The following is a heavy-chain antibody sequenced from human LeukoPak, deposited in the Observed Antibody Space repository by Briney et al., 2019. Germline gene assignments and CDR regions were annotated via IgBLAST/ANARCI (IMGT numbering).Heavy chain of an antibody. CDR1: GFTFSSYW. CDR2: IHWNGGRT. D-gene: IGHD3-10*01. Sequence: GGSLRLSCAASGFTFSSYWMSWVRQAPGKGLEWVSRIHWNGGRTGYADSVKGRFTISRDNAKNSLYLQMNSLRAEDTALYYCARKYGSGSYYNSPWFDPWGQGTLVTVSS. CDR3: ARKYGSGSYYNSPWFDP. J-gene: IGHJ5*02. V-gene: IGHV3-20*04.